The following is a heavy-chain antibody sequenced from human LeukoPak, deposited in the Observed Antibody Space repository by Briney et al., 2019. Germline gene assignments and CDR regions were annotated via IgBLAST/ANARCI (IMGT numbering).Heavy chain of an antibody. CDR2: ISASSDST. V-gene: IGHV3-23*01. Sequence: GGSLRLSCAASGFTFSTYAMSWVRQAPGKGLDWVSGISASSDSTYYADSVKGRFTISRDNSKNTPYLQMNSLGAADTAVYYCAKDRAGYSGARGFDCWGQGTLVTVSS. CDR3: AKDRAGYSGARGFDC. J-gene: IGHJ4*02. D-gene: IGHD5-12*01. CDR1: GFTFSTYA.